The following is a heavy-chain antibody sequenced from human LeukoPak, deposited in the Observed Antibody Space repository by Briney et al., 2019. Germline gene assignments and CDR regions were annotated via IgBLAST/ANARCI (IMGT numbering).Heavy chain of an antibody. V-gene: IGHV3-66*02. Sequence: GGSLRLSCAASGFIVSSNYMSWDRQAPGKGLEWVSVIYSGGSTYYADSVKGRFTISRDNSKNTLYLQMNSLRAEDTAVYYCARVYRSSGYYLFDYWGQGSLVTVSS. D-gene: IGHD3-22*01. CDR2: IYSGGST. CDR1: GFIVSSNY. CDR3: ARVYRSSGYYLFDY. J-gene: IGHJ4*02.